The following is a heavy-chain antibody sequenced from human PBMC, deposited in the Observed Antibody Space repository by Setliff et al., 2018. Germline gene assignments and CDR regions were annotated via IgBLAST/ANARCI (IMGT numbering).Heavy chain of an antibody. CDR1: GYNFITTG. CDR2: ISPYNGNT. J-gene: IGHJ4*02. Sequence: ASVTVSCKTSGYNFITTGISWVRQAPGQGPEWMGCISPYNGNTNYAQKFQDRVTMTTDTSTGTVYMELKNLRSDDTAVYYCARSSGPRVVLAADFDYWGQGTLVTVSS. V-gene: IGHV1-18*01. CDR3: ARSSGPRVVLAADFDY. D-gene: IGHD3-3*01.